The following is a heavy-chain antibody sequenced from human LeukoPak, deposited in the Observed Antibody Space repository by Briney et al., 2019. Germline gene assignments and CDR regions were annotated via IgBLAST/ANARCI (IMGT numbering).Heavy chain of an antibody. CDR1: GFTFSSYG. CDR3: AKDRASSWSLDY. J-gene: IGHJ4*02. Sequence: PGRSLRLSCAASGFTFSSYGMHWVRQAPGKGLEWVAVISYDGSNKYYADSVKGRFTISRDNSKNTLYLQMNSLRPEDTAMYYCAKDRASSWSLDYWGQGNLVTVSS. CDR2: ISYDGSNK. D-gene: IGHD6-13*01. V-gene: IGHV3-30*18.